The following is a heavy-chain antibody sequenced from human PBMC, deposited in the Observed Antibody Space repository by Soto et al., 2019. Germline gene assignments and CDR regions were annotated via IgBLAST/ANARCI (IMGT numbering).Heavy chain of an antibody. Sequence: QVQLVQSGAEVKKPGSSVKVSCKASVGTFSSYSISWVRQAPGQGLEWMGGIIPIFGTASYAQKFQGRVTIPADESTSTDYMELSSLRYEDTAVYYCAREFGSGSYWVQGTLVTVS. CDR1: VGTFSSYS. CDR2: IIPIFGTA. J-gene: IGHJ4*02. V-gene: IGHV1-69*01. CDR3: AREFGSGSY. D-gene: IGHD2-15*01.